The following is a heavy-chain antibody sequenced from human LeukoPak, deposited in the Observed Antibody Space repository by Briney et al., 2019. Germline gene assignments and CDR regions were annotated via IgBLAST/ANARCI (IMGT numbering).Heavy chain of an antibody. D-gene: IGHD4-23*01. CDR3: ARGAHKRDDYGGFFDY. CDR1: GFTFSSYW. CDR2: IKQDGSEK. J-gene: IGHJ4*02. Sequence: GGSLRLSCAASGFTFSSYWMSWVRQAPGKGPEWVGNIKQDGSEKYYVDSVKGRFTISRDNAKNSLYLQMNSLRAEDTAVYYCARGAHKRDDYGGFFDYWGQKTLVTVSS. V-gene: IGHV3-7*01.